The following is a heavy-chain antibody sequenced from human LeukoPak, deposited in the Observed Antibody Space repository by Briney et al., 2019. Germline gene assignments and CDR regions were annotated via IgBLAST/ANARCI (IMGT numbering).Heavy chain of an antibody. Sequence: SQTLSLTCAVSGGSISSGGYSWSWIRQPPGKGLEWIGYIYHSGSTYYNPSLKSRVTISVDRSKNQFSLNLNSVTAADTAVYYCARVPDSGYGEPPDCWGEGTLVSVSS. CDR2: IYHSGST. D-gene: IGHD5-12*01. CDR1: GGSISSGGYS. CDR3: ARVPDSGYGEPPDC. J-gene: IGHJ4*02. V-gene: IGHV4-30-2*01.